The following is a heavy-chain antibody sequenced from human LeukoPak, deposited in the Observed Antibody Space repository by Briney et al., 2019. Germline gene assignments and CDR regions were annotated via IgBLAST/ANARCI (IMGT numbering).Heavy chain of an antibody. D-gene: IGHD7-27*01. CDR2: ITTSDGNT. J-gene: IGHJ4*02. CDR3: AKDGGLWVSAHWGDS. CDR1: GFTFSSYT. V-gene: IGHV3-23*01. Sequence: QPGGSLRLSCAASGFTFSSYTMSWVCQAPGKGLEWVSTITTSDGNTYYADSVKGRFTVSRDNSKNTLFLQMNSLRAEDTAVYYCAKDGGLWVSAHWGDSWGRGTLVTVSS.